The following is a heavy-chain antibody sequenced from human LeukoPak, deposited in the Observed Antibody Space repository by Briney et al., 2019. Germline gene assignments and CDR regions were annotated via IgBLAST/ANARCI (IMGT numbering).Heavy chain of an antibody. D-gene: IGHD1-26*01. CDR2: INPNTGGP. V-gene: IGHV1-2*02. CDR1: GYTFTDYY. J-gene: IGHJ4*02. Sequence: ASVKVSCKASGYTFTDYYLHWVRQAPGQGLEWMGWINPNTGGPKSAQRFQGRVSMTRDTSINTAYMELSRLTSDDTAVYYCATDLIGGSYYDFDYWGQGTLVTVSS. CDR3: ATDLIGGSYYDFDY.